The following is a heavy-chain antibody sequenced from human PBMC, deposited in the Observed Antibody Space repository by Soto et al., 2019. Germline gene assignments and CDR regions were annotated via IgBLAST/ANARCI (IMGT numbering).Heavy chain of an antibody. V-gene: IGHV2-5*02. CDR1: GFSLSTSGVG. J-gene: IGHJ4*02. Sequence: QITLKESGPTLVKPTQTLTLTCTFSGFSLSTSGVGVGWIRQPPGKAPELLPLIYWDDDKRYSPSLKSKIVLTKDTSKTPVVLTVTNMDPVDTASYYCAHSSSYWSGGSCYSGFEYWGQGALVTGSS. D-gene: IGHD2-15*01. CDR2: IYWDDDK. CDR3: AHSSSYWSGGSCYSGFEY.